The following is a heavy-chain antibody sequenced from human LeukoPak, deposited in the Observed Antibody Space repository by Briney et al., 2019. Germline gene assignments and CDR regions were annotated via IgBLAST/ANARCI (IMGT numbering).Heavy chain of an antibody. V-gene: IGHV3-33*01. Sequence: GGSLRLSCAASGFTFSSYGMHWVRQAPGKGLEWVAVIWYDGSNKYYADSVKGRFTISRDNSKNTPYLQMNSLRAEDTAVYYCARDILAYCGGDCYPAFGYWGQGTLVTLSS. CDR3: ARDILAYCGGDCYPAFGY. CDR2: IWYDGSNK. CDR1: GFTFSSYG. D-gene: IGHD2-21*02. J-gene: IGHJ4*02.